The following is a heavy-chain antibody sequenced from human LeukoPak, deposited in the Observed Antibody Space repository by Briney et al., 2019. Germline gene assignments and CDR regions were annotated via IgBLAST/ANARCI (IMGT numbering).Heavy chain of an antibody. J-gene: IGHJ4*02. D-gene: IGHD5-24*01. Sequence: SETLSLTCAVYGGSFSGYYWSWIRQPPGKGLEWIGEINHSGSTNYNPSLKSRVTISVDTSKNQFSLKLSSVTAADTAVYYCVRARVEMATIRGLCFDYWGQGTLVTVSS. CDR3: VRARVEMATIRGLCFDY. V-gene: IGHV4-34*01. CDR2: INHSGST. CDR1: GGSFSGYY.